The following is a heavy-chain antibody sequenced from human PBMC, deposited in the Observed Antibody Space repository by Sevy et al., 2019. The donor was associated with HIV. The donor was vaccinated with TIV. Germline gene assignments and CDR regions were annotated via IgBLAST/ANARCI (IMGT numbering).Heavy chain of an antibody. Sequence: ASVKVSCKTSGYTFTDYYMHWVRQAPGQGLEWMGRINPNSGGTNYAQKFQGRVTMTRDTSISTAYMELSRLKSDDTAVYYCAREATHQVYGTWGLLAYFDLWGRGTLVTVSS. J-gene: IGHJ2*01. D-gene: IGHD3-3*02. CDR2: INPNSGGT. CDR3: AREATHQVYGTWGLLAYFDL. V-gene: IGHV1-2*06. CDR1: GYTFTDYY.